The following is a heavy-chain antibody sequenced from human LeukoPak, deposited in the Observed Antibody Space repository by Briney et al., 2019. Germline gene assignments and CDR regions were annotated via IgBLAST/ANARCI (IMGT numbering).Heavy chain of an antibody. J-gene: IGHJ4*02. D-gene: IGHD3-10*01. CDR2: IYYSGSI. CDR1: GGSISSSNYY. V-gene: IGHV4-39*07. CDR3: ARRGLVRGVIITYRSRYFDY. Sequence: PSETLSLTCTVSGGSISSSNYYWGWIRQPPGKGLEWIGSIYYSGSIYYNPSLKSRVTISVDTSKNQFSLKLSSVTAADTAVYYCARRGLVRGVIITYRSRYFDYWGQGTLVTVSS.